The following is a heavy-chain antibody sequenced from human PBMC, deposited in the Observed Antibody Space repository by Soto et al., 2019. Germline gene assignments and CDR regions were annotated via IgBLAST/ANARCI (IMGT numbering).Heavy chain of an antibody. D-gene: IGHD3-10*01. Sequence: SETLSLTCTVSGGSISSSYWSWIRQPPGRGLEWIAYISYSGSTNFNPSLKSRVTVSIDTSKNQFSLKLSSVTAADTAVYYCARDRGYPIMVRGVIITSWFDPWGQGTLVTVSS. CDR1: GGSISSSY. CDR2: ISYSGST. CDR3: ARDRGYPIMVRGVIITSWFDP. V-gene: IGHV4-59*12. J-gene: IGHJ5*02.